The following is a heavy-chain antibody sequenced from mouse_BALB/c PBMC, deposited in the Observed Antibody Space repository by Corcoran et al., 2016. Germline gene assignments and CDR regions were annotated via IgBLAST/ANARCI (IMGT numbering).Heavy chain of an antibody. J-gene: IGHJ3*01. D-gene: IGHD1-1*01. Sequence: QIQLVQSGPELKKPGETVKISCKASGYTFTNYGMNWVKQAPGKGLKWMGWINTYTGEPTYADDFKGRFAFSLETSASTAYLQINNLKNEDTATYFCARKGYYGSSVAYWGQGTLVTVSA. CDR1: GYTFTNYG. CDR2: INTYTGEP. CDR3: ARKGYYGSSVAY. V-gene: IGHV9-3-1*01.